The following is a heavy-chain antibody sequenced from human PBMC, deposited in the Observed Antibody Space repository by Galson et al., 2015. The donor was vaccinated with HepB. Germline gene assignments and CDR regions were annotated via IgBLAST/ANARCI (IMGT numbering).Heavy chain of an antibody. Sequence: SLRLSCAASGFTFSSYSMNWVRQAPGKGLEWVSYISSSSSTIYYADSVKGRFTISRDNAKNSLYLQINSLRAEDTAVYYCARVQWELPYYFDYWGQGTLVTVSS. CDR1: GFTFSSYS. CDR3: ARVQWELPYYFDY. CDR2: ISSSSSTI. J-gene: IGHJ4*02. D-gene: IGHD1-26*01. V-gene: IGHV3-48*04.